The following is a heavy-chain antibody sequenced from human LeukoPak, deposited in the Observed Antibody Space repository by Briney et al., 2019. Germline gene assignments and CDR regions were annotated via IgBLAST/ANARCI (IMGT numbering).Heavy chain of an antibody. CDR2: INWSSDTK. CDR1: GFAFHNYA. V-gene: IGHV3-9*01. J-gene: IGHJ6*02. D-gene: IGHD2-15*01. Sequence: GGSLRLSCVGSGFAFHNYAMHWVRRPPGKGLEWVSAINWSSDTKAYADSVKGRFTISRDRARNSLYLQMDSLRPEDTALYYCAKDTGCSGAYFYAMDVWGQGTSVSVSS. CDR3: AKDTGCSGAYFYAMDV.